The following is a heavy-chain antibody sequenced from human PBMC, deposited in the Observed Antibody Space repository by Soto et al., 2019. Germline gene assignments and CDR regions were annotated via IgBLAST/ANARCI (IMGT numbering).Heavy chain of an antibody. D-gene: IGHD4-17*01. Sequence: PGGSLRLSFAASGFTFSDYYMSWIRQAPGKGLEWVSYISSSGSTIYYADSVKGRFTISRDNAKNSLYLQMNSLRAEDTAVYYCARDFAGYGDYVNYFDYWGQGTLVTVSS. CDR3: ARDFAGYGDYVNYFDY. J-gene: IGHJ4*02. CDR2: ISSSGSTI. V-gene: IGHV3-11*01. CDR1: GFTFSDYY.